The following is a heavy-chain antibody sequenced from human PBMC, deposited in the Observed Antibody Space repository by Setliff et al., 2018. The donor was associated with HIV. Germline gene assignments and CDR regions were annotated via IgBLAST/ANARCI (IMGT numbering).Heavy chain of an antibody. V-gene: IGHV3-11*04. D-gene: IGHD1-20*01. Sequence: GGSLRLSCAASGFRFNIYAMTGIRQAPGKGMEWVSYISGSGGVMAYADSVKGRFTISRDNAKNSLYLQMNSLRAEDTAVYYCARYKWNNWIFGWFDPWGQGTQVTVSS. CDR1: GFRFNIYA. CDR2: ISGSGGVM. J-gene: IGHJ5*02. CDR3: ARYKWNNWIFGWFDP.